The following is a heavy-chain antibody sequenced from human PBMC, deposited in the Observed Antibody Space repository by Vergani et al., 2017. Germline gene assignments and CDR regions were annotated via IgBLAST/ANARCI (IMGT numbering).Heavy chain of an antibody. Sequence: EVQLLESGGGSVQPGGSLRLSCAASGFPLSNAWIHWVRQGPGKGLEWVSRVGFDGSDTVYADSVKGRFTISKDSAMNTVHLQMTNVRAEDTAVYFCARDGAGTIDFDYWGPGILVTVSS. V-gene: IGHV3-74*01. D-gene: IGHD1-26*01. J-gene: IGHJ4*02. CDR2: VGFDGSDT. CDR1: GFPLSNAW. CDR3: ARDGAGTIDFDY.